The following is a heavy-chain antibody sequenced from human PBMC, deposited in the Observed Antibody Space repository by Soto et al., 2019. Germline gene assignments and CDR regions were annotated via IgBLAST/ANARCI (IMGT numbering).Heavy chain of an antibody. D-gene: IGHD6-13*01. CDR1: GFTFSSYW. V-gene: IGHV3-7*01. Sequence: EVQLVESGGGLVQPGGSLRLSCATSGFTFSSYWMSWVRRAPGKGLEWVANIKQDGSEEYYVDSVKGRFTISRDNAKNSLYLEMNSLRAEDTAVYYCARSGNSRNGGFDPWGQGTLVTVSS. CDR2: IKQDGSEE. CDR3: ARSGNSRNGGFDP. J-gene: IGHJ5*02.